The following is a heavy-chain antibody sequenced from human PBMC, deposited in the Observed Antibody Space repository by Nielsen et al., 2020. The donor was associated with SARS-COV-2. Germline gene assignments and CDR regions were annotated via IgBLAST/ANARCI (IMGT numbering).Heavy chain of an antibody. D-gene: IGHD2-15*01. CDR1: GFTFSNYA. CDR2: ITGSGGST. Sequence: GGSLRLSCAASGFTFSNYAMSWVRQAPGKGLEWVSAITGSGGSTYYVDSVKGRITISRDNSKNTLYLQMNSLRAEDTALYYCATATPPRDYWGQGTLVTVSS. J-gene: IGHJ4*02. CDR3: ATATPPRDY. V-gene: IGHV3-23*01.